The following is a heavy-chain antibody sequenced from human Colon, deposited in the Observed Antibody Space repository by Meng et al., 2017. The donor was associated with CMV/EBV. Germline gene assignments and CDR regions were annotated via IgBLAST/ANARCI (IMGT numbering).Heavy chain of an antibody. D-gene: IGHD5-12*01. V-gene: IGHV1-2*02. CDR1: GYTFSAYY. CDR2: INPNSGDT. J-gene: IGHJ6*02. CDR3: ARDSTQWLRVAHAAFDV. Sequence: ASVKVSCKASGYTFSAYYIHWVRQAPGQGLEWMGYINPNSGDTNYSQKFQGRVTMTRDTSISTVYMELRSLRSDDTAVYYCARDSTQWLRVAHAAFDVWGQGATVTVSS.